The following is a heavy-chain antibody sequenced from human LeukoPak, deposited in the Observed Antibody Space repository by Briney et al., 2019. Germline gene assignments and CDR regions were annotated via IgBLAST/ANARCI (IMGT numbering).Heavy chain of an antibody. D-gene: IGHD6-13*01. V-gene: IGHV4-34*01. CDR1: GGSFSGYY. J-gene: IGHJ4*02. Sequence: SETLSLTCAVYGGSFSGYYWSWIRQPPGKGLEWIGEINHSGSTNYNPSLKSRVTISVDTSKNQFSLKLSSVTAADTAVYYCARGAAAVDYWGQGTLVTVPS. CDR2: INHSGST. CDR3: ARGAAAVDY.